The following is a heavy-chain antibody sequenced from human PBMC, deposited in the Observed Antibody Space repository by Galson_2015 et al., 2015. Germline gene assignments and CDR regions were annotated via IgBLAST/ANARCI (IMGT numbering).Heavy chain of an antibody. Sequence: SVKVSCKASGGTFSSYAISWVRQAPGQGPEWMGGIIPIFGTANYAQKFQGRVTITADKSTSTAYMELSSLRSEDTAVYYCARALGYCSSTSCYAYYFDYWGQGTLVTVSS. D-gene: IGHD2-2*01. V-gene: IGHV1-69*06. CDR2: IIPIFGTA. CDR1: GGTFSSYA. J-gene: IGHJ4*02. CDR3: ARALGYCSSTSCYAYYFDY.